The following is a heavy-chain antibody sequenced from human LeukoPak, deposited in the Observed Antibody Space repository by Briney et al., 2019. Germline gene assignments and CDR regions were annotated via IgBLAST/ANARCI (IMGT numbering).Heavy chain of an antibody. V-gene: IGHV3-30*02. J-gene: IGHJ4*02. CDR1: GFTFSSYG. Sequence: GGSLRLSCAASGFTFSSYGMHWVRQAPGKGLEWVAFIRYDGSNKYYADSVKGRFTISRDNSKNTLYLQMNSLRAEDTALYYCARDMVSEAGTRWGDYWGQGILVTVSS. D-gene: IGHD6-19*01. CDR2: IRYDGSNK. CDR3: ARDMVSEAGTRWGDY.